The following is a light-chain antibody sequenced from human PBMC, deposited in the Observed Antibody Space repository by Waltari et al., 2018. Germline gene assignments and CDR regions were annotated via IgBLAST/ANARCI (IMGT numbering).Light chain of an antibody. CDR2: LGS. CDR3: MQALQTPFT. V-gene: IGKV2-28*01. Sequence: DIVMTQSPLSLPVTPGEPASISCRSSQSLLHSDGYNYLDWYRQKPGQSPQLRIYLGSNRASGLPDRFSGSGSGTDFTLKISRVEAEDVGVYYCMQALQTPFTFGQGTRLEIK. J-gene: IGKJ5*01. CDR1: QSLLHSDGYNY.